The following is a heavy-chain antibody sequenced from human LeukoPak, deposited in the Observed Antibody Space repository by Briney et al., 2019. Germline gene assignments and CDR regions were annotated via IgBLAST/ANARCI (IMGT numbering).Heavy chain of an antibody. V-gene: IGHV4-39*07. Sequence: PSETLSLTCIVSGGSISSSNYYWDWIRQPPGKGLEWIGSLYYSGSTYYNPSLKSRVTISVDTSKSQFSLKLSSVTAADTAVYYCARGSRHEGAFDIWGQGTMVTVSS. CDR3: ARGSRHEGAFDI. CDR1: GGSISSSNYY. J-gene: IGHJ3*02. CDR2: LYYSGST.